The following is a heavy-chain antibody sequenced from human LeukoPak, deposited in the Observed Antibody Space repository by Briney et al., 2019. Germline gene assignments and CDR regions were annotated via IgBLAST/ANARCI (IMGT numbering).Heavy chain of an antibody. J-gene: IGHJ1*01. D-gene: IGHD3-22*01. V-gene: IGHV3-74*01. CDR2: IKSDGRT. Sequence: PGGSLRLSCAAAGFTFSNYWMHWVRQAPGKGLVWVSRIKSDGRTNYADSVKGRFTISRDNAKNTVSLQMNSLRAEDTGVYYCARAPSEIGGYYPEYFRHWGQGPRGTVSS. CDR1: GFTFSNYW. CDR3: ARAPSEIGGYYPEYFRH.